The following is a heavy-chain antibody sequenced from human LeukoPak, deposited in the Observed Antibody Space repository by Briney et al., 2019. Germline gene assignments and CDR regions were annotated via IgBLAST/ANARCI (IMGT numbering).Heavy chain of an antibody. CDR2: IYPGDSDT. CDR1: GYSFTSYW. CDR3: ARHLQSRFWSVYYPGIDDSCFAP. J-gene: IGHJ5*02. D-gene: IGHD3-3*01. V-gene: IGHV5-51*01. Sequence: GESLKISCKGSGYSFTSYWIGWVRQMPGKGLEWMGIIYPGDSDTRYSPSFQGQVTISADKSISTAYLQWSSLKASDTAMYYCARHLQSRFWSVYYPGIDDSCFAPWGQGPLVTASS.